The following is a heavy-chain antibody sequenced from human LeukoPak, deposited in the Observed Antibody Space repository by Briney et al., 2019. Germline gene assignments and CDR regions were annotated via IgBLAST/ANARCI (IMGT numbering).Heavy chain of an antibody. CDR1: GFTFSSYS. V-gene: IGHV3-21*04. J-gene: IGHJ4*02. CDR2: ISSTSNHI. Sequence: PGGSLRLSCAGSGFTFSSYSMNWVRQAPGKGLEWVSSISSTSNHIYYADSVKGRFTISRDNAKNSLYLQMNSLRAEDTAVYYCARGVEPLAANTLAYWGQGTLVTVSS. CDR3: ARGVEPLAANTLAY. D-gene: IGHD1-14*01.